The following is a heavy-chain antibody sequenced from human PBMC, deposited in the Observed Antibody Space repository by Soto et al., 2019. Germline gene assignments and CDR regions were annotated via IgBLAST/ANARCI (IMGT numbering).Heavy chain of an antibody. Sequence: QVQLVESGGGVVQPGRSLRLSCAASGFTFSTSALHWVRQAPGKGLEWVAAISYDGGNKYYADSVRGRVTISRDNSKNTLYLQMNNLGSEDTAVYFCASPRYSSYDLYQGFAVAGVDYWGQGTLVNVSA. V-gene: IGHV3-30-3*01. J-gene: IGHJ4*02. CDR1: GFTFSTSA. D-gene: IGHD5-12*01. CDR3: ASPRYSSYDLYQGFAVAGVDY. CDR2: ISYDGGNK.